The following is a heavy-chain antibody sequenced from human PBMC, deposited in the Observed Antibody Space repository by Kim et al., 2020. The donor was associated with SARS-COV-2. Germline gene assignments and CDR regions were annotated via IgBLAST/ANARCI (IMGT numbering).Heavy chain of an antibody. J-gene: IGHJ4*02. Sequence: GGSLRLSCAASGFTFSSYWMHWVRQAPGKGLVWVSRIKNDGSSTNYADSVKGRFTISRDNAKNTLYLQMNSLRAEDTAVYYCTRDQRPWVFEAFDYWGQGALVTVSS. CDR3: TRDQRPWVFEAFDY. D-gene: IGHD6-25*01. CDR2: IKNDGSST. V-gene: IGHV3-74*01. CDR1: GFTFSSYW.